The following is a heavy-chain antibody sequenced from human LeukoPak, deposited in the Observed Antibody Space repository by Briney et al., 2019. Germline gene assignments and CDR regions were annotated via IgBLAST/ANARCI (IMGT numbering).Heavy chain of an antibody. V-gene: IGHV3-30*02. Sequence: GGSLRLSCAASGFTFSSYGMHWVRQAPGKGLEWVAFIRYDGSNKYYADSLKGRFTISRDNSKNTLYLHVNSLRPEDTAVYYCAKDSSVYYYDSRNFDYWGQGTLVTVSS. CDR2: IRYDGSNK. J-gene: IGHJ4*02. CDR3: AKDSSVYYYDSRNFDY. CDR1: GFTFSSYG. D-gene: IGHD3-22*01.